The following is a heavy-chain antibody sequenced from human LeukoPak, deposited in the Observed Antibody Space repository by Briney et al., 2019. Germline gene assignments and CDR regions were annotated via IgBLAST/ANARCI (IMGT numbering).Heavy chain of an antibody. CDR3: ARARVAAASLLLNYYYYYYMDV. D-gene: IGHD6-13*01. CDR2: IYTSGST. Sequence: SETLSLTCTVSGGSISSYYWSWIRQPPGKGLEWIGRIYTSGSTNYNPSLKSRVTISVDTSKDQFSLKLSSVTAADTAVYYCARARVAAASLLLNYYYYYYMDVWGKGTTVTVS. V-gene: IGHV4-4*07. CDR1: GGSISSYY. J-gene: IGHJ6*03.